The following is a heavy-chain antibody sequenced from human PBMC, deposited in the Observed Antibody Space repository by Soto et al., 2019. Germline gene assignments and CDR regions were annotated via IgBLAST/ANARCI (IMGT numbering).Heavy chain of an antibody. CDR1: GGSISSSSYY. CDR3: ARSVVRGYYYYGMDV. Sequence: SETLSLTCTVSGGSISSSSYYWGWIRQPPGKGLEWIGSIYYSGSTYYNPSLKSRVTISVDTSKNQFSLKLSSVTAADTAVYYCARSVVRGYYYYGMDVWGQGTTVTVSS. J-gene: IGHJ6*02. CDR2: IYYSGST. D-gene: IGHD3-10*01. V-gene: IGHV4-39*01.